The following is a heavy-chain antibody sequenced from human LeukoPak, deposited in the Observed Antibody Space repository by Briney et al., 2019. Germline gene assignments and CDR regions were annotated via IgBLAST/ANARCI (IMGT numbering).Heavy chain of an antibody. J-gene: IGHJ6*03. CDR3: AREVGGPAAIPRDYYYYYMDV. CDR1: GCTYSSYA. CDR2: IIPIFGTA. V-gene: IGHV1-69*13. D-gene: IGHD2-2*02. Sequence: SVKVSCKASGCTYSSYAISWVRQAPGQGLEWMGGIIPIFGTANDAQKFQGRVTITADESTSTADMELSSLRSDDTAVYYCAREVGGPAAIPRDYYYYYMDVWGKGTTVTVSS.